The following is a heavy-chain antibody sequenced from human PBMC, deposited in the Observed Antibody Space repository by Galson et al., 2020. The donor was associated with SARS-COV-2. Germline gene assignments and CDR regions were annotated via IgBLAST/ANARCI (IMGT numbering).Heavy chain of an antibody. D-gene: IGHD6-19*01. Sequence: YSXXXXXXPSLKSRVTISVDTSKNQFSLKLSSVTAADTAVYYCASRRVAVAGLDYWGQGTLVTVSS. V-gene: IGHV4-39*01. J-gene: IGHJ4*02. CDR2: YSXXX. CDR3: ASRRVAVAGLDY.